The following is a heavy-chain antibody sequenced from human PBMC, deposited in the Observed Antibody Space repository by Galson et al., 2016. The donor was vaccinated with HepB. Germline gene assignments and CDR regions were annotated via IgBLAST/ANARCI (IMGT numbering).Heavy chain of an antibody. CDR3: AREGKGGFDI. CDR1: GFTFSNYW. V-gene: IGHV3-7*01. J-gene: IGHJ3*02. CDR2: IKQDGTQK. D-gene: IGHD2-15*01. Sequence: ALRLSCAASGFTFSNYWMSWVRQASGVGQEWLVNIKQDGTQKAYVDSVKGRFPISRDNAKNSLYLQMNSLRVEDTAVYYCAREGKGGFDIWGQGTMVTVSS.